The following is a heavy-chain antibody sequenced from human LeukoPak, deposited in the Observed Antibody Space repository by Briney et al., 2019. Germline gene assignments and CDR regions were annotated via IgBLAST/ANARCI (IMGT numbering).Heavy chain of an antibody. D-gene: IGHD1-26*01. Sequence: GGSLRLSCAASGFTFNSNAMSWVRQAPGKGLEWVSGISGSGGSTYSADSVKGRFTISRDNSKNTLYLQMNSLRVEDTAVYYCARDLYSGSYYDFDYWGQGTLVTVSS. CDR1: GFTFNSNA. J-gene: IGHJ4*02. CDR2: ISGSGGST. CDR3: ARDLYSGSYYDFDY. V-gene: IGHV3-23*01.